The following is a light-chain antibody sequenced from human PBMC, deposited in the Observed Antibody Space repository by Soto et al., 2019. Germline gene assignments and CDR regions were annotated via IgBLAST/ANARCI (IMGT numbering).Light chain of an antibody. V-gene: IGLV2-14*03. CDR2: DVS. CDR1: SSDVGDYDF. J-gene: IGLJ1*01. Sequence: QSALTQPASVSGSPGQSITISCTGTSSDVGDYDFVSWYQQHPGKAPKLVIYDVSHRPSGVSNRFSASKSGNTASLTISGLQAEDEADYYCSSYTAGSTYVFGSGTKLTVL. CDR3: SSYTAGSTYV.